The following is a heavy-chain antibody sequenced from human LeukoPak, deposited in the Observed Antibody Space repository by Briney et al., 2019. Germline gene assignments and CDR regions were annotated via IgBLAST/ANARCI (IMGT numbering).Heavy chain of an antibody. CDR3: ARDSSQAALPYMDA. J-gene: IGHJ6*03. Sequence: SETLSLTCLVSGGSMKRSYWTWIRQAPGKGLEWIGNIDDSGNTNYSPSLKSRVTISLDTSKNQFSLRVTSVTAADTALYFCARDSSQAALPYMDAWGKGTTVTVSS. V-gene: IGHV4-59*01. D-gene: IGHD2-15*01. CDR2: IDDSGNT. CDR1: GGSMKRSY.